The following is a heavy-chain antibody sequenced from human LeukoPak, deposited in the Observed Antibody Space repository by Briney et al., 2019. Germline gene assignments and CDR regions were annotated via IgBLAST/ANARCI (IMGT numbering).Heavy chain of an antibody. D-gene: IGHD3-22*01. V-gene: IGHV1-2*02. CDR3: ARDERYDSSGYPFDY. CDR2: INPNSGGT. Sequence: VASVKVSCKASGYTFTGYYMHWVRQAPGQGLEWMGWINPNSGGTNYAQKFQGRVTMTRDTSISTAYMELGRLSSDDTAVYYCARDERYDSSGYPFDYWGQGTLVTVSS. J-gene: IGHJ4*02. CDR1: GYTFTGYY.